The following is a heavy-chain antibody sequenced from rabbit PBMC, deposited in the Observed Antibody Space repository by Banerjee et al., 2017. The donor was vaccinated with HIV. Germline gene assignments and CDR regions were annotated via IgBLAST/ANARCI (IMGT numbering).Heavy chain of an antibody. CDR3: ARDLAGVIGWNFDS. J-gene: IGHJ4*01. CDR1: GFSISSNYW. V-gene: IGHV1S45*01. D-gene: IGHD4-1*01. CDR2: IYPADDNT. Sequence: QEQLKESGGGLVTPGGILTLTCTASGFSISSNYWMNWGRQAPGKGLERIGCIYPADDNTDYASWVNGRFAISKAAWATVTLQMTSLSAADTASYFCARDLAGVIGWNFDSWGPGTLVTVS.